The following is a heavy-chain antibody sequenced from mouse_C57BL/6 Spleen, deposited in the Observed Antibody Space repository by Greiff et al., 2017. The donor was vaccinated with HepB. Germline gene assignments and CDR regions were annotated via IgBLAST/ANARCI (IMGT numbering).Heavy chain of an antibody. V-gene: IGHV1-26*01. CDR2: INPNNGGT. CDR3: ASLDSSGYGFAY. CDR1: GYTFTDYY. D-gene: IGHD3-2*02. Sequence: EVQLQQSGPELVKPGASVKISCKASGYTFTDYYMNWVKQSHGKSLEWIGDINPNNGGTSYNQKFKGKATLTVDKSSSTAYMELRSLTSEDSAVYYCASLDSSGYGFAYWGQGTSVTVSS. J-gene: IGHJ4*01.